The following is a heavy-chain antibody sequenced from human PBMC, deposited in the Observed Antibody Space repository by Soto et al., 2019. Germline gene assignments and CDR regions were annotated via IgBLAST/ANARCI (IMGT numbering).Heavy chain of an antibody. CDR2: IYYSGST. CDR1: GGSISSSSYY. V-gene: IGHV4-39*01. D-gene: IGHD4-17*01. CDR3: ARSPYGDYLDY. Sequence: ETLSLTCTVSGGSISSSSYYWGWIRQPPGKGLEWIGSIYYSGSTYYNPSLKSRVTISVDTSKNQFSLKLSSVTAADTAVYYCARSPYGDYLDYWGQGTLVTVSS. J-gene: IGHJ4*02.